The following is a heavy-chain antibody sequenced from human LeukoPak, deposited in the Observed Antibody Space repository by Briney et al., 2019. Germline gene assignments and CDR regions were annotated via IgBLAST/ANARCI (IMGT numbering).Heavy chain of an antibody. CDR1: GYSISSGYY. Sequence: SETLSLTCTASGYSISSGYYWGWIRQPPGKGLEWIGSIYHSGSTYYNPSLKSRVTISVDTSKNQFSLKLSSVTAADTAVYYCARERDPGADSSGYYYGWFDPWGQGTLVTVSS. V-gene: IGHV4-38-2*02. J-gene: IGHJ5*02. CDR2: IYHSGST. D-gene: IGHD3-22*01. CDR3: ARERDPGADSSGYYYGWFDP.